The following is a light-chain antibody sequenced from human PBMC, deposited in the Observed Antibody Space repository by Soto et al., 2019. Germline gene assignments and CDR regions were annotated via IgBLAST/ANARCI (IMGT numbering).Light chain of an antibody. Sequence: DIQMTQSPSSLSASVGDRVTITCRASQGISNYLAWYQQKPGKVPKLPIYSASTLQSGVPSRFSGSGSGTDFTLSISGLQPEDVAVYYCQNYDTAPWTFGQGTKVEIQ. J-gene: IGKJ1*01. V-gene: IGKV1-27*01. CDR3: QNYDTAPWT. CDR1: QGISNY. CDR2: SAS.